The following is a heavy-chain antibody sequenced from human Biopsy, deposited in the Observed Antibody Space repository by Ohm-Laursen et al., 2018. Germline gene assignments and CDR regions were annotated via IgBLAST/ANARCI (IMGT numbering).Heavy chain of an antibody. Sequence: GSLRLSCAASGFPFSDYYMRWIRQAPGQGLEWVSYISSGGTTIYYADSVKGRFTISRDNAKNSLYLQMNSLRADDTAVYYCARDTRWSPYHMDVWGQGTTVTVSS. CDR3: ARDTRWSPYHMDV. CDR1: GFPFSDYY. CDR2: ISSGGTTI. J-gene: IGHJ6*02. V-gene: IGHV3-11*01. D-gene: IGHD4-23*01.